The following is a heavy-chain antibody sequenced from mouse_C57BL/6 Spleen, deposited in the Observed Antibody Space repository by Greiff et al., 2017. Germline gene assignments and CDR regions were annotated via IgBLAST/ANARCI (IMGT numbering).Heavy chain of an antibody. V-gene: IGHV1-18*01. J-gene: IGHJ4*01. Sequence: VQLQQSGPELVKPGASVKIPCKASGYTFTDYNMDWVKQSHGKSLEWIGDINPNNGGTIYNQKFKGKATLTVDKSSSTAYMELRSLTSEDTAVYYCARSPGYYGSSHRGYYAMDYWGQGTSVTVSS. D-gene: IGHD1-1*01. CDR1: GYTFTDYN. CDR2: INPNNGGT. CDR3: ARSPGYYGSSHRGYYAMDY.